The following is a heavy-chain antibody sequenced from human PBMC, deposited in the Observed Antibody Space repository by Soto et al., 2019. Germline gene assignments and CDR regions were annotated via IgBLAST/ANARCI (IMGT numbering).Heavy chain of an antibody. CDR1: GFTFKTYT. CDR2: ISYDGSNK. V-gene: IGHV3-30-3*01. D-gene: IGHD1-20*01. Sequence: GGSLRLSCAGSGFTFKTYTFHWGRQPPGKGLEWVAVISYDGSNKYYADSVKGRFTVSRDNSKSTLFLQMNSLTPEDTAVYYCARGSMYNWHQSPTDSWGQGTLVTVS. J-gene: IGHJ4*02. CDR3: ARGSMYNWHQSPTDS.